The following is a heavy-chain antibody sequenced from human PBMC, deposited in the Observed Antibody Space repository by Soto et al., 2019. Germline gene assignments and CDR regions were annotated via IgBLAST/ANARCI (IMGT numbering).Heavy chain of an antibody. V-gene: IGHV4-39*01. Sequence: SETLSLTCTVSGGSISSSGHYWGWVRQPPGKGLEWIGTIHYSGDAYYNPPLKSRVSISVDTSKSQFSLKLNSVTAADTALYYCSRHYCSGGSCYYYGMDVWGQGTTVT. CDR3: SRHYCSGGSCYYYGMDV. J-gene: IGHJ6*02. D-gene: IGHD2-15*01. CDR2: IHYSGDA. CDR1: GGSISSSGHY.